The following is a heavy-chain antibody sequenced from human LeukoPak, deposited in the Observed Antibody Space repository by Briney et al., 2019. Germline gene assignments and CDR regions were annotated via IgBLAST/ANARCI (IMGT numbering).Heavy chain of an antibody. CDR2: IYYSGST. D-gene: IGHD5-18*01. CDR3: ASYGYSYGYTYFDY. V-gene: IGHV4-59*08. J-gene: IGHJ4*02. Sequence: SETLSLTCTVSGGSISSYYWSWIRQPPGKGLEWIGYIYYSGSTNYNPSLKSRVTISVDTSKNQFSLKLSSVTAADTAVYYCASYGYSYGYTYFDYWGQGTLVTVSS. CDR1: GGSISSYY.